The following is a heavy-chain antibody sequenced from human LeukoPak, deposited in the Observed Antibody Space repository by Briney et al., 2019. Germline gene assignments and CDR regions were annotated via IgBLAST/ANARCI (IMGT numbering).Heavy chain of an antibody. V-gene: IGHV3-30*02. CDR1: GFTFSSYG. D-gene: IGHD3-9*01. CDR3: ARDRARELRYFDWFNY. Sequence: GGSLRLSCAASGFTFSSYGMHWVRQAPGKGLEWVAFIGYDGSNKYYADSVKGRFTISRDNSKNTLYLQMNSLRAEDTAVYYCARDRARELRYFDWFNYWGQGTLVTVSS. CDR2: IGYDGSNK. J-gene: IGHJ4*02.